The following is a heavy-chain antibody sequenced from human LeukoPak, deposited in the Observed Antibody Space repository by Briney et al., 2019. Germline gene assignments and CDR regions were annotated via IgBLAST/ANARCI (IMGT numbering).Heavy chain of an antibody. V-gene: IGHV4-34*01. J-gene: IGHJ4*02. CDR2: INHSGST. Sequence: SSETLSLTCAAYGGSFSGYYWSWIRQPPGKGLVWIGEINHSGSTNYNPSLKSRVTISVDTSKNQFSLKLSSVTAADTAVYYCARGPYCSSTSCYWRHFDYWGQGTLVTVSS. CDR3: ARGPYCSSTSCYWRHFDY. D-gene: IGHD2-2*01. CDR1: GGSFSGYY.